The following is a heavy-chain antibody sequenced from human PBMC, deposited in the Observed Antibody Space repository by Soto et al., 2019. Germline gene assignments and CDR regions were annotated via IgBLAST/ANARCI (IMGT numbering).Heavy chain of an antibody. CDR1: GFTFDDYA. Sequence: EVQLVESGGGLVQPGRSLRLSCAASGFTFDDYAMHWVRQAPGKGLEWVSGISWNSGSIGYADSVKGRFTISGDNAKNYLYLQMNSLRAEDTALYYCAKDRGLVLSFYFDYWGQGTLVTVSS. V-gene: IGHV3-9*01. D-gene: IGHD6-19*01. J-gene: IGHJ4*02. CDR3: AKDRGLVLSFYFDY. CDR2: ISWNSGSI.